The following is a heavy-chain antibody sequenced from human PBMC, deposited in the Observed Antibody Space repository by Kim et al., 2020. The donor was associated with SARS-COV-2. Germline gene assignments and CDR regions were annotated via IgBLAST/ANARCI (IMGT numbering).Heavy chain of an antibody. V-gene: IGHV1-2*06. CDR3: ARGGGTMVRGVINYYYYGMDV. J-gene: IGHJ6*02. CDR1: GYTFTGYY. CDR2: INPNSGGT. D-gene: IGHD3-10*01. Sequence: ASVKVSCKASGYTFTGYYMHWVRQAPGQGLEWMGRINPNSGGTNYAQKFQGRVTMTRDTSISTAYMELSRLRSDDTAVYYCARGGGTMVRGVINYYYYGMDVWGQGTTVTVSS.